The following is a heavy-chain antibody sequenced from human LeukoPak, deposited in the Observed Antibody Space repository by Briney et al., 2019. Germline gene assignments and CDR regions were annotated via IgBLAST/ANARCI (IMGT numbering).Heavy chain of an antibody. CDR3: AGHHPRNTVDF. D-gene: IGHD2/OR15-2a*01. CDR2: ISDIGSI. Sequence: SEALSLTCTVSGGSISSYYWSWIRQPPGKGLEWIAYISDIGSINYNPSLKSRVTISLDTSKDQFSLKLSSVTAADTAVYYCAGHHPRNTVDFWGQGTLVTVSS. CDR1: GGSISSYY. J-gene: IGHJ4*02. V-gene: IGHV4-59*08.